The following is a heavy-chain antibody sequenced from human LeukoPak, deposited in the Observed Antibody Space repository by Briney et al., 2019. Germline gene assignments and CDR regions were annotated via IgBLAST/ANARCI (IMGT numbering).Heavy chain of an antibody. CDR3: AKRIQYSSSSAYFDY. D-gene: IGHD6-6*01. V-gene: IGHV3-23*01. CDR1: GFTFSNYG. J-gene: IGHJ4*02. CDR2: ISDSAGST. Sequence: PGGSLRLSSAASGFTFSNYGMNWVRQAPGKGLEWVSSISDSAGSTFYADSVKGRFTISTDNSKNTLYLQMNSLRAGDTAIYYGAKRIQYSSSSAYFDYWGQGTLVTVSS.